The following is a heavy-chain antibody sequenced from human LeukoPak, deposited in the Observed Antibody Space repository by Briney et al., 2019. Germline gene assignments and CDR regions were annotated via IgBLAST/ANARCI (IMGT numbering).Heavy chain of an antibody. Sequence: PGGSLRLSCAASGFTFSSYAMSWVRQAPGKGLEWVSALSGSGGSTYYAGSVKGRFTISRDNSKNTLYLQMNSLRAEDTAVYYCAKTSVYYDSPVDYWGQGTLVTVSS. CDR2: LSGSGGST. CDR1: GFTFSSYA. V-gene: IGHV3-23*01. CDR3: AKTSVYYDSPVDY. D-gene: IGHD3-22*01. J-gene: IGHJ4*02.